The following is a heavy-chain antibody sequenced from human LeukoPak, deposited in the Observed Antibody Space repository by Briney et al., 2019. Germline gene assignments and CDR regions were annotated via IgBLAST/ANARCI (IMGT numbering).Heavy chain of an antibody. J-gene: IGHJ4*02. V-gene: IGHV4-4*07. CDR2: IYTTGNT. CDR3: ARGIGTINFYY. D-gene: IGHD1-7*01. Sequence: SGTLSLTCSVSGGSMSSYYWSWIRQPAAKGLEWIGRIYTTGNTNYNPSLKSRVTISVDTSKNQFSLKLDSVTAADTAVYYCARGIGTINFYYWGQGVLVTVSS. CDR1: GGSMSSYY.